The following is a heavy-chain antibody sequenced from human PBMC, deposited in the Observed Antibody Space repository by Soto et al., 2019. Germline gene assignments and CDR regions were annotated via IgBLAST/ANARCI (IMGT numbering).Heavy chain of an antibody. CDR3: AILEKGGMDV. Sequence: EVQLVESGGGLVQPGRSLRLSCAASGFTFHDYALHWVRQPPGKGLEWVSGISWNSGNIGYADSVKGRFTISRDNAKNSLYLQMNSLRVEDTALYYCAILEKGGMDVW. J-gene: IGHJ6*01. D-gene: IGHD1-1*01. CDR1: GFTFHDYA. V-gene: IGHV3-9*01. CDR2: ISWNSGNI.